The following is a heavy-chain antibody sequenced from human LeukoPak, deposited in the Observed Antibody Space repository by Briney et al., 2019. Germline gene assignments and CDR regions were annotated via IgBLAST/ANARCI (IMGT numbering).Heavy chain of an antibody. CDR3: AREGAFPDSNGYYFDR. CDR2: IMWDGGRT. CDR1: GFTLDDYG. V-gene: IGHV3-20*04. J-gene: IGHJ4*02. Sequence: GGSLRLSCAASGFTLDDYGMNWVRQAPGKGLEWVAGIMWDGGRTDYADSVKGRFSISRDNAKNALYLQMNSLRVEDTALYYCAREGAFPDSNGYYFDRWGQGTLVTVSS. D-gene: IGHD4-11*01.